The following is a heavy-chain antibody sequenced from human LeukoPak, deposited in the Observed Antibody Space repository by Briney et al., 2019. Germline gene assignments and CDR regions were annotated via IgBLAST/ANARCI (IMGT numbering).Heavy chain of an antibody. CDR1: GGTFSSYA. CDR3: AGDPNSAGHFDY. Sequence: SVKVSCKASGGTFSSYAISWVRQAPGQGLEWMGGIIPIFGTANYAQKFQGRVTITADESTSTAYMELSSLRSEDTAVYYCAGDPNSAGHFDYWGQGTLVTVSS. D-gene: IGHD3-10*01. J-gene: IGHJ4*02. CDR2: IIPIFGTA. V-gene: IGHV1-69*13.